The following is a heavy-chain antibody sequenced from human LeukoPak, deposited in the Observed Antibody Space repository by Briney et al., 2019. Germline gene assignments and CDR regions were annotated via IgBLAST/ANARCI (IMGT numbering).Heavy chain of an antibody. CDR2: IYYSGST. D-gene: IGHD1-26*01. CDR3: ARSGTPVKWFDP. J-gene: IGHJ5*02. CDR1: GGSISSYY. Sequence: PSETLSLTCTVSGGSISSYYWSWIRQPPGKGLEWIGYIYYSGSTNYNPSLKSRVTISVDTSKNQFSLKLSSVTAADTAVYYCARSGTPVKWFDPWGQGTLVTVSS. V-gene: IGHV4-59*01.